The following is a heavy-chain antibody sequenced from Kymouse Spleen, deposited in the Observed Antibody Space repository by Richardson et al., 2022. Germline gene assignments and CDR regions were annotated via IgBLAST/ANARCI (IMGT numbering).Heavy chain of an antibody. V-gene: IGHV3-48*02. CDR2: ISSSSSTI. Sequence: EVQLVESGGGLVQPGGSLRLSCAASGFTFSSYSMNWVRQAPGKGLEWVSYISSSSSTIYYADSVKGRFTISRDNAKNSLYLQMNSLRDEDTAVYYCARAYSSGWTVGTTMFDPWGQGTLVTVSS. CDR3: ARAYSSGWTVGTTMFDP. J-gene: IGHJ5*02. D-gene: IGHD6-19*01. CDR1: GFTFSSYS.